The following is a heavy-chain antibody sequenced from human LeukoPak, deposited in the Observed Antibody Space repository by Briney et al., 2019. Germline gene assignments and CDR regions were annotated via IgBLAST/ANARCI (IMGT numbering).Heavy chain of an antibody. Sequence: GGSLRLSCAASGFTFSSYEMNWVRQAPGKRLEWVSYISSSGSTIYYADSVKGRFTISRDNAKNSLYLQVNSLRAEDTAVYYCARAGRYYYYYMDVWGKGTTVTVSS. CDR1: GFTFSSYE. V-gene: IGHV3-48*03. CDR2: ISSSGSTI. D-gene: IGHD2-8*02. CDR3: ARAGRYYYYYMDV. J-gene: IGHJ6*03.